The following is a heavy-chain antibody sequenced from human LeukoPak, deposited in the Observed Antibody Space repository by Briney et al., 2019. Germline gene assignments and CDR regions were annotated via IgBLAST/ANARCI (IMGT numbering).Heavy chain of an antibody. CDR1: GFTFSSYA. V-gene: IGHV3-30-3*01. Sequence: PGRSLRLSCAASGFTFSSYAMHWVRQAPGKGLEWVAVISYDGSNKYYADSVKGRFTISRDNSKNTLYLQMNSLRAEDTAVYYCARKLMSSRRFEYWGQGTLVTVSS. CDR2: ISYDGSNK. CDR3: ARKLMSSRRFEY. J-gene: IGHJ4*02. D-gene: IGHD2-8*01.